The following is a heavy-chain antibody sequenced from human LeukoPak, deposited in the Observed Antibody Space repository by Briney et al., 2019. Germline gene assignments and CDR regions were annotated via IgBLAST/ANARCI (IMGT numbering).Heavy chain of an antibody. D-gene: IGHD1/OR15-1a*01. CDR3: AKMRAERTSAAINY. CDR1: GFTFSSYA. V-gene: IGHV3-30-3*02. J-gene: IGHJ4*02. CDR2: ISYDGSNK. Sequence: PGGSLRLTCAASGFTFSSYAMHWVRQAPGKGLEWVAVISYDGSNKYYADSVKGRFTISRDNSKNTLYLQMNSLRAEDTAVYYCAKMRAERTSAAINYWGQGTLVTVSS.